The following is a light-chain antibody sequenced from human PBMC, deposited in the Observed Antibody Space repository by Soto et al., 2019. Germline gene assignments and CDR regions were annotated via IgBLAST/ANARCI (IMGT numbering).Light chain of an antibody. CDR1: QSVDRY. Sequence: EVVLTQSPATLSLSPGERATLSCRASQSVDRYLAWYQQKPGQAPRLLIFDASNRATGIPARFSGSGSGTDVTLTISSLESEDFAGYYCQQRDYGLTFGGGTKVE. CDR2: DAS. J-gene: IGKJ4*01. V-gene: IGKV3-11*01. CDR3: QQRDYGLT.